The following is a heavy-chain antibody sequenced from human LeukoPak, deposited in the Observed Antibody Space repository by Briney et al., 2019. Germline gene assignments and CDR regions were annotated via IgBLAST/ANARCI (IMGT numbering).Heavy chain of an antibody. CDR1: GFTFGDYA. V-gene: IGHV3-49*03. J-gene: IGHJ4*02. D-gene: IGHD6-19*01. CDR3: TRDYSSGWYLKSYFDY. CDR2: IRSKAYGGTT. Sequence: GGSLRLSCTASGFTFGDYAMSWFRQAPGKGLEWVGFIRSKAYGGTTEYAASVKGRFTISRDDSKSIAYLQMNSLKTEDTAVYYCTRDYSSGWYLKSYFDYWGQGTLVTVSS.